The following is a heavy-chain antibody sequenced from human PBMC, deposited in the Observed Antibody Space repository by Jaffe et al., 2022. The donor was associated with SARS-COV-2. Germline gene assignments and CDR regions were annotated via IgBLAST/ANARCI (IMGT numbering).Heavy chain of an antibody. CDR3: AKDNLPRDSAYMDV. CDR2: ISWDGGST. CDR1: GFTFDDYA. Sequence: EVQLVESGGVVVQPGGSLRLSCAASGFTFDDYAMHWVRQAPGKGLEWVSLISWDGGSTYYADSVKGRFTISRDNSKNSLYLQMNSLRAEDTALYYCAKDNLPRDSAYMDVWGKGTTVTVSS. J-gene: IGHJ6*03. V-gene: IGHV3-43D*03. D-gene: IGHD2-15*01.